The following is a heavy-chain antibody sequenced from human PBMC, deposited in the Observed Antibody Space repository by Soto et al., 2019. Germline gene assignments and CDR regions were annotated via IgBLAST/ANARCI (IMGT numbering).Heavy chain of an antibody. D-gene: IGHD3-22*01. CDR1: GFTFNNAW. Sequence: GGSLRLSCAASGFTFNNAWMTWVRQAPGKGLEWVGRIKSKIDGGTTDYAAPVKGRFTISRDDSKNTLYLQMNSLKTEDTAVYYCTTFEYSASSGYYYGRIDYWGQGTLVTVSS. CDR3: TTFEYSASSGYYYGRIDY. CDR2: IKSKIDGGTT. V-gene: IGHV3-15*01. J-gene: IGHJ4*02.